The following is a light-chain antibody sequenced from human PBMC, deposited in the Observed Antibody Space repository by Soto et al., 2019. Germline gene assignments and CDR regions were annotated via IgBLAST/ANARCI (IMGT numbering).Light chain of an antibody. CDR1: QTISSW. CDR3: QQRRT. J-gene: IGKJ4*01. V-gene: IGKV1-5*01. Sequence: DIQITQSPSTLSASVGDRVTITCRASQTISSWLAWYQQKPGKAPKLLIYDASSLESGVPSRFSGSGSGTEFTLTISSLEPEDFAVYYCQQRRTFGGGTKVDI. CDR2: DAS.